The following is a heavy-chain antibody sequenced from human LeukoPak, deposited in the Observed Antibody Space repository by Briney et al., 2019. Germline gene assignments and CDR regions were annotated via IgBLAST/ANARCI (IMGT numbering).Heavy chain of an antibody. D-gene: IGHD3-9*01. CDR2: IIPIFGTA. CDR3: ASYDIYPPHRFDP. Sequence: ASVKVSCKASGGTFSSYAISWVRQAPGQGLEWMGGIIPIFGTANHAQKFQGRVTITADESTSTAYMELSSLRSEDTAVYYCASYDIYPPHRFDPWGQGTLVTVSS. CDR1: GGTFSSYA. V-gene: IGHV1-69*13. J-gene: IGHJ5*02.